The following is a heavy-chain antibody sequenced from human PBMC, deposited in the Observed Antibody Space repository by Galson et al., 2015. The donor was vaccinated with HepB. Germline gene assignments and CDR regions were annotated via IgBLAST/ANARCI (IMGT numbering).Heavy chain of an antibody. J-gene: IGHJ6*02. CDR2: ISGSGGST. Sequence: SLRLSCAASGFTFSSYAMSWVRQAPGKGLEWVSAISGSGGSTYYADSVKGRFTISRDNSKNTLYLQMNSLRAEDTAVYYCAKGAFELQFVHGRDYYGMDVWGQGTTFTVSS. CDR1: GFTFSSYA. V-gene: IGHV3-23*01. D-gene: IGHD4-11*01. CDR3: AKGAFELQFVHGRDYYGMDV.